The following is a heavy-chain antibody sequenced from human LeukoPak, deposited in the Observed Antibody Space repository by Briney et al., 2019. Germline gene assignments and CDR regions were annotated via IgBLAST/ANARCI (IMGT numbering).Heavy chain of an antibody. Sequence: PGGSLRLSCAASGFTFRSYGMHWVRQAPGKGLEWIGDINHSGTTNYNPSLKSRLTMSVDTSQNNFSLRLTSVTAADTAVYYCARLLRYLAAAGAPTMEPPSHFDFWGPGTLVTVSS. D-gene: IGHD6-13*01. CDR3: ARLLRYLAAAGAPTMEPPSHFDF. CDR2: INHSGTT. J-gene: IGHJ4*02. CDR1: GFTFRSYG. V-gene: IGHV4-34*01.